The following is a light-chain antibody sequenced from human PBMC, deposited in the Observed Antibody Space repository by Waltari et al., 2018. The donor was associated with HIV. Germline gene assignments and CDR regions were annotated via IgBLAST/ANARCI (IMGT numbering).Light chain of an antibody. CDR3: YSAADKNVL. J-gene: IGLJ2*01. CDR2: KDT. Sequence: SYELPQPSSVSVSPGQTARITCSGAALAKKYARWFQQKPGQAPILVIYKDTERPSGIPERFSGSSSGTTVTLTISGAQVEDEADYFCYSAADKNVLFGGGTKLTVL. V-gene: IGLV3-27*01. CDR1: ALAKKY.